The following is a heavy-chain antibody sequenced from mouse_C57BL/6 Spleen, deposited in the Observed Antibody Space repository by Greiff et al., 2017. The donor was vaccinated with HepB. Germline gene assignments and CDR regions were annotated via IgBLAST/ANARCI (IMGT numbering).Heavy chain of an antibody. V-gene: IGHV5-17*01. J-gene: IGHJ1*03. CDR2: ISSGSSTI. CDR3: ARSMVRNWYFDV. CDR1: GFTFSDYG. D-gene: IGHD2-1*01. Sequence: EVMLVESGGGLVKPGGSLKLSCAASGFTFSDYGMHWVRQAPEKGLEWVAYISSGSSTIYYADTVKGRFTISRDNAKNTLFLQMTSLRSEDTAMYYCARSMVRNWYFDVWGTGTTVTVSS.